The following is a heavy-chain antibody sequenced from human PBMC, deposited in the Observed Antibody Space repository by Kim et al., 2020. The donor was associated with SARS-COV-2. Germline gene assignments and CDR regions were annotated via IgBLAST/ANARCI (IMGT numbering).Heavy chain of an antibody. CDR2: IYYSGST. CDR3: ASGVDTAMAYDY. CDR1: GGSISSYY. D-gene: IGHD5-18*01. Sequence: SETLSLTCTVSGGSISSYYWSWIRQPPGKGLEWIGYIYYSGSTNYNPSLKSRVTISVDTSKNQFSLKLSSVNAADTAVYYCASGVDTAMAYDYWGQGTLVTISS. J-gene: IGHJ4*02. V-gene: IGHV4-59*01.